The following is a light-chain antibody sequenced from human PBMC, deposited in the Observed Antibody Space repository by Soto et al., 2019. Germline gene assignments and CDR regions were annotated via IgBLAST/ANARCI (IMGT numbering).Light chain of an antibody. CDR2: AAS. Sequence: DIQMTQSPSSPAASVGDRVTITCRASQGISTYLNWYQPKAGKGPKLLIYAASSLQRGVPSRSSGRGSETEFTLTISSPHPGDFATYCCQQYNTCPWTFGQGTKV. CDR1: QGISTY. J-gene: IGKJ1*01. V-gene: IGKV1-16*01. CDR3: QQYNTCPWT.